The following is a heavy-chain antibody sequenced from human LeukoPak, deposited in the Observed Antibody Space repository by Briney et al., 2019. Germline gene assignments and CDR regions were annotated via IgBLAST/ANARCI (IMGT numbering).Heavy chain of an antibody. CDR2: IKQDGSEK. V-gene: IGHV3-7*04. CDR1: GFTFSSYW. D-gene: IGHD5-12*01. CDR3: ARASDEYSGYDSFVDV. J-gene: IGHJ6*04. Sequence: QTGGSLRLSCAASGFTFSSYWMSWVRQAPGKGLEWVANIKQDGSEKYYVDSVKGRFTISRDNAKNSLYLQMNSLRAEDTAVYYCARASDEYSGYDSFVDVWGKGTTVTVSS.